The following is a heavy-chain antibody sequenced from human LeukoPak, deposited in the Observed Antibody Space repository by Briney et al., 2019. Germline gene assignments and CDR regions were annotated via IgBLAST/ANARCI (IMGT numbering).Heavy chain of an antibody. CDR2: IYYSGST. V-gene: IGHV4-61*05. CDR1: GGPISSSNYY. CDR3: ARLLVGDYGGNSGYFDL. Sequence: SETLSLTCTVSGGPISSSNYYWGWIRQPPGKGLEWIGYIYYSGSTNYNPSLKSRVTISVDTSKNQFSLKLSSVTAADTAVYYCARLLVGDYGGNSGYFDLWGRGTLVTVSS. D-gene: IGHD4-23*01. J-gene: IGHJ2*01.